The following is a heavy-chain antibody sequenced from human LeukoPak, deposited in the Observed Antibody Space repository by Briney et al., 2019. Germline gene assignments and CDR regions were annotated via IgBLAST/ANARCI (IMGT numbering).Heavy chain of an antibody. CDR1: GFTFSSYW. CDR3: AKTGYSSSWFYYYYYYMDV. Sequence: GGSLRLSCAASGFTFSSYWMSWVRQAPGKGLEWVANIKQDGSEKYYVDSVKGRFTISRDNAKNSLYLQMNSLRAEHTAVYYCAKTGYSSSWFYYYYYYMDVWGKGTTVTVSS. V-gene: IGHV3-7*01. J-gene: IGHJ6*03. D-gene: IGHD6-13*01. CDR2: IKQDGSEK.